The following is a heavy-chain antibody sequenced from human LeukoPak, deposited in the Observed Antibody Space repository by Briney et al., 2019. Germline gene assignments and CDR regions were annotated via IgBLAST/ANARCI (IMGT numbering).Heavy chain of an antibody. CDR1: GHSIRSSSYY. Sequence: EASETLSLTCTVSGHSIRSSSYYWGWIRQSPEKGLEWIGSIYYSGSTYYSASFKSRVTISVDTSQNQFSLKLRSVTAADRAVYYCASRYYYDTRGYFLHWGQGTLVTVSS. V-gene: IGHV4-39*01. D-gene: IGHD3-22*01. J-gene: IGHJ1*01. CDR3: ASRYYYDTRGYFLH. CDR2: IYYSGST.